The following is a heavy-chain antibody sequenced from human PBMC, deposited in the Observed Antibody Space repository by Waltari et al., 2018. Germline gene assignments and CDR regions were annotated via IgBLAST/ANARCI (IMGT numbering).Heavy chain of an antibody. D-gene: IGHD2-2*01. V-gene: IGHV3-30*01. CDR3: ARGDCSSTSCYSLES. CDR1: GFTIKDFA. Sequence: QVHLVESGGGVVKSGKSLRLSCAASGFTIKDFAMHWVRQAQGQGLEWVAVISSDGTNKYYADSVKGRFTISRDNSGGTLYLQMNSLRPQDTAIYCCARGDCSSTSCYSLESWGHGTLVTVS. CDR2: ISSDGTNK. J-gene: IGHJ1*01.